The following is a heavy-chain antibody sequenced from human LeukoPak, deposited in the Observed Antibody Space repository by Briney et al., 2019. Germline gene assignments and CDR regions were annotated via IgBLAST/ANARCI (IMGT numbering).Heavy chain of an antibody. V-gene: IGHV3-23*01. D-gene: IGHD6-19*01. CDR1: GFTFSTYS. CDR2: IYPSGDST. Sequence: GSLRLSCAASGFTFSTYSMTWVRQGPGKGLEWVSSIYPSGDSTFYADSVKGRFTISRDNSKNTLYLQMSSLRTEDTATYYCAKDVVPDSGWDLDYWGQGTLVTVSS. J-gene: IGHJ4*02. CDR3: AKDVVPDSGWDLDY.